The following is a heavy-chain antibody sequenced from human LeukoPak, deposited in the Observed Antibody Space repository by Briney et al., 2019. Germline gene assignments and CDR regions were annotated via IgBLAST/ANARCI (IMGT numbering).Heavy chain of an antibody. CDR1: GGSISSYY. V-gene: IGHV4-4*07. D-gene: IGHD6-19*01. CDR3: ARDFEQWLVAWWSDP. Sequence: SETLSLTCTVSGGSISSYYWSWIRQPAGKGLEWIGRIYTSGSTNYNPSLKSRVTMSVDTSKNQFSLKLSSVTAADTAVYYCARDFEQWLVAWWSDPWGQGTLVTVSS. J-gene: IGHJ5*02. CDR2: IYTSGST.